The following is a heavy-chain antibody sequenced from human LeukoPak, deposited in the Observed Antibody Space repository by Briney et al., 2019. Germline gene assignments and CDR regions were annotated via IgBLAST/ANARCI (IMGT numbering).Heavy chain of an antibody. Sequence: ASVTVSYTASGYTFTVYYMHWVRQAPGQGLEWMGWINPNSGGTNYAQKFEGRVTMTRDTSISTAYMELSRLRSDDTAVYYCARDLLFDYWGQGTLVTVSS. D-gene: IGHD2-21*01. CDR1: GYTFTVYY. J-gene: IGHJ4*02. CDR2: INPNSGGT. V-gene: IGHV1-2*02. CDR3: ARDLLFDY.